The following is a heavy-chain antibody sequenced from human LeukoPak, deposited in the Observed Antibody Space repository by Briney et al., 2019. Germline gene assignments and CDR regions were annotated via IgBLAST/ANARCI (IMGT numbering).Heavy chain of an antibody. CDR1: GGSISSGSYY. Sequence: NPSETLSLTCTVSGGSISSGSYYWSWIRQPAGKGLEWIGRIYTSGSTNYNPSLKSRVTISVDTSKNQFSLKLNSVTAADTAVYYCARQYIDILTGYHRGELYWYFDLWGRGTLVTVSS. D-gene: IGHD3-9*01. CDR2: IYTSGST. CDR3: ARQYIDILTGYHRGELYWYFDL. V-gene: IGHV4-61*02. J-gene: IGHJ2*01.